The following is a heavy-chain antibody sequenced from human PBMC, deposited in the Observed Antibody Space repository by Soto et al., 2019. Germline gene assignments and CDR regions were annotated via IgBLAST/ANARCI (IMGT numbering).Heavy chain of an antibody. V-gene: IGHV3-33*01. Sequence: GGSLRLSCAASGFTFSSYGMHWGRQAPGKGLEWVAVIWYDGSNKYYADSVKGRFTISRDNSKNTLYLQMNSLRAEDTAVYYCARDRSGFGELSGMDVWGQGTTVTVSS. CDR1: GFTFSSYG. CDR2: IWYDGSNK. J-gene: IGHJ6*02. CDR3: ARDRSGFGELSGMDV. D-gene: IGHD3-10*01.